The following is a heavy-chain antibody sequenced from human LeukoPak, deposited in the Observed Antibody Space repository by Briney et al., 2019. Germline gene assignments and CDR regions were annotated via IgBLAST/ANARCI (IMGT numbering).Heavy chain of an antibody. CDR2: ISYDGSNK. J-gene: IGHJ6*02. V-gene: IGHV3-30-3*01. CDR1: GFTFRSYA. CDR3: ARDATPGIAVAGHYYYYGMDV. D-gene: IGHD6-19*01. Sequence: PGRSLRLSCAASGFTFRSYAMHWVRQAPGKGLEWVAVISYDGSNKYYADSVKGRFTISRDNSKNTLYLQMNSLRAEDTAVYYCARDATPGIAVAGHYYYYGMDVWGQGTTVTVSS.